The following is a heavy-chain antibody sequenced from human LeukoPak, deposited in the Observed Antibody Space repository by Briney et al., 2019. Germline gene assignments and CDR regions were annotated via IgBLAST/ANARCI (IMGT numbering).Heavy chain of an antibody. CDR3: ARDGLRYFDGDFDY. J-gene: IGHJ4*02. Sequence: GGSLRLSCAASGFTFSDHYMSWIRQAPGKGLEWVSYISRSSSYTNYADSVKGRFTISRDNAKNSLYLQMNSLRAEDTAVYYCARDGLRYFDGDFDYWGQGTLVTVSS. V-gene: IGHV3-11*06. CDR1: GFTFSDHY. CDR2: ISRSSSYT. D-gene: IGHD3-9*01.